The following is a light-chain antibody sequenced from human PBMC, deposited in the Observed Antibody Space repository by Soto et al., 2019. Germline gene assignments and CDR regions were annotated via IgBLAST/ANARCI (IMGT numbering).Light chain of an antibody. CDR1: QSVSSSF. CDR2: GAS. V-gene: IGKV3-20*01. Sequence: EIVLTQSPGTLSLSPGERATLSCRASQSVSSSFLAWYQQKPGQAPRLLIYGASSRATGIPDRFSGSGSGTDFTLTISRPAPEDVAVYYCQQYGSSPLTFGGGTKAEIK. J-gene: IGKJ4*01. CDR3: QQYGSSPLT.